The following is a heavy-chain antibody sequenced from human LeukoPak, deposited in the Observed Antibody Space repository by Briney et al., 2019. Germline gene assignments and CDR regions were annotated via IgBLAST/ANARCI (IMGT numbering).Heavy chain of an antibody. CDR3: ARMRPELDY. CDR1: GFTFSSYE. J-gene: IGHJ4*02. Sequence: GGSLRLSCAASGFTFSSYEMNWVRQAPGKGLEWISYVSSSGGTIYHADSVKGRFTISRDNAKNSLYLQMNSLRAEDTAVYYCARMRPELDYWGQGTLVTASS. CDR2: VSSSGGTI. D-gene: IGHD6-6*01. V-gene: IGHV3-48*03.